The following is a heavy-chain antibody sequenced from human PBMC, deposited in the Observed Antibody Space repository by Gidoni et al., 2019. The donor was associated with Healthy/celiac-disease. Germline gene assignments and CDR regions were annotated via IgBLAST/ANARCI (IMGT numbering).Heavy chain of an antibody. CDR1: ARMG. D-gene: IGHD1-26*01. CDR3: SRMGWELLNFDY. V-gene: IGHV2-26*01. J-gene: IGHJ4*02. CDR2: IFSNAEK. Sequence: ARMGVSWHRQPPGKALEWLAHIFSNAEKSYSTSLQSRLTISKDTSKSQVVLTMTNMDPVDTSTYYCSRMGWELLNFDYWGQGTLVTASS.